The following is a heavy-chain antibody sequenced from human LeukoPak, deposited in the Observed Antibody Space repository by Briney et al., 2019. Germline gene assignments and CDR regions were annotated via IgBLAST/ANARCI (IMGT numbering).Heavy chain of an antibody. Sequence: SETLSPTCAVYGGSFSGYYWSWIRQPPGKGLEWIGEINHSGSTNYNPSLKSRVTISVDTSKNQFSLKLSSVTAADTAVYYCARARQQWLVYDYWGQGTLVTVSS. J-gene: IGHJ4*02. CDR1: GGSFSGYY. D-gene: IGHD6-19*01. CDR2: INHSGST. V-gene: IGHV4-34*01. CDR3: ARARQQWLVYDY.